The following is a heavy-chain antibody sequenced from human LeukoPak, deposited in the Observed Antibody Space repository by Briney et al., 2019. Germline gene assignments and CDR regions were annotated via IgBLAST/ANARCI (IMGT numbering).Heavy chain of an antibody. CDR2: INQSGST. J-gene: IGHJ4*02. V-gene: IGHV4-34*01. CDR3: ARGRFHDY. Sequence: SETLSLTCVVYGGSFSGYYWSWIRHPPGKGREWIGEINQSGSTNFSPSLTSRVTISVDTSKNQFSLKLSSVTAADTAVYYCARGRFHDYWGQGTLVTVSS. CDR1: GGSFSGYY. D-gene: IGHD3-10*01.